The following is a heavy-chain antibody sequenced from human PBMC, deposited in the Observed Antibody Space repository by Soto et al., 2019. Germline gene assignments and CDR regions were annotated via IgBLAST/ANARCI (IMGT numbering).Heavy chain of an antibody. D-gene: IGHD2-2*02. J-gene: IGHJ6*02. CDR2: IIPIFGTA. Sequence: SVKVSFKASGGTFSSYAISWVRQAPVQGLEWMGGIIPIFGTANYAQKFQGRVTITADESTSTAYMERSSLRSEDTAVYYCAREGWGYCSSTSCYTVKNGMDVWGQGTTVTVSS. CDR1: GGTFSSYA. V-gene: IGHV1-69*13. CDR3: AREGWGYCSSTSCYTVKNGMDV.